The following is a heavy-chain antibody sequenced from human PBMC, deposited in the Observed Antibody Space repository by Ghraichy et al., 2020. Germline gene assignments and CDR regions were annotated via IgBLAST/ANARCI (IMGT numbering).Heavy chain of an antibody. Sequence: GESLNISCAASGFTVSNNCVTWVRQAPGKGLEWVSGIYRGGGTYYADSVKDRFTISRDNSKKTVYLQMNNLGAEDTAVYYCARGLYVTGKFDVWGQGTLVTVSS. CDR3: ARGLYVTGKFDV. CDR2: IYRGGGT. D-gene: IGHD3-10*02. CDR1: GFTVSNNC. V-gene: IGHV3-66*01. J-gene: IGHJ4*02.